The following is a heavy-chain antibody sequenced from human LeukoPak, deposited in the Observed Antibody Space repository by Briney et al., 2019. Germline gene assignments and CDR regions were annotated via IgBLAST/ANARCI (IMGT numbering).Heavy chain of an antibody. Sequence: GGSLRLSCAASGFTFNGHSMHWVRQAPGKGLEWVAVIPYDGSNKYYADSVKGRFTISRENSKNRLYLQMNSLRAEDTAVYYCARAEGYGGELDSWGQGTLVTVSS. CDR2: IPYDGSNK. CDR1: GFTFNGHS. J-gene: IGHJ4*02. V-gene: IGHV3-30*04. CDR3: ARAEGYGGELDS. D-gene: IGHD4-23*01.